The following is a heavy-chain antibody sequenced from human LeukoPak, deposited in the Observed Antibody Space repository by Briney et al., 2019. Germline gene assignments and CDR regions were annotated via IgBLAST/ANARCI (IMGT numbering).Heavy chain of an antibody. CDR2: IIPIFGTA. J-gene: IGHJ4*02. D-gene: IGHD2-8*02. CDR1: GGTFSSYA. CDR3: ARSRELVAGFDY. V-gene: IGHV1-69*13. Sequence: ASVKVSSKASGGTFSSYAISWVRQAPGQGLEWMGGIIPIFGTANYAQKFQGRVTITADESTSTAYMELSSLRSEDTAVYYCARSRELVAGFDYWGQGTLVTVSS.